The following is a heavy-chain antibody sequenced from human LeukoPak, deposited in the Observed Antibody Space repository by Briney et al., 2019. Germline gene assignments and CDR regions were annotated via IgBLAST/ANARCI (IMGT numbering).Heavy chain of an antibody. CDR2: ISSSGSTI. D-gene: IGHD4-23*01. Sequence: KTGGSLRLSCAASGFTFSDYYMNWIRQAPGKGLEWVSYISSSGSTIYYADSVKGRFTISRDNAQNSLYLQMNSLRAEDTAVYYCAKDLLRWSFDYWGQGTLVTVSS. V-gene: IGHV3-11*01. CDR3: AKDLLRWSFDY. CDR1: GFTFSDYY. J-gene: IGHJ4*02.